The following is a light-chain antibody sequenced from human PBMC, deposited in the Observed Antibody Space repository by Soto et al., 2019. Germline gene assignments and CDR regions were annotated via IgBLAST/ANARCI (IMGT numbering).Light chain of an antibody. CDR3: QQYNDWPCT. CDR2: GAS. Sequence: EVVMTQSPATLSVSPGERVTLSCRASQSVRSHLAWNQQKPGQAPSLLIFGASTRATGVPDRFSGGESGTEFTLTISSLQSEDVPVYFCQQYNDWPCTFGGGTRVEIK. J-gene: IGKJ4*01. V-gene: IGKV3-15*01. CDR1: QSVRSH.